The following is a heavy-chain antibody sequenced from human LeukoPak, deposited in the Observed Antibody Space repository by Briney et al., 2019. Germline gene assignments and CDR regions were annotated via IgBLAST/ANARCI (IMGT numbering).Heavy chain of an antibody. D-gene: IGHD4-17*01. CDR2: ISSSSSYI. CDR3: ARGPDYYGDYISWFPDAFHI. V-gene: IGHV3-21*01. CDR1: GFTFSSYS. Sequence: GGSLRLSCAASGFTFSSYSMNWVRQAPGKGLEWVSSISSSSSYIYSADSVKGRFTISRDNAKNSLYLQMNSLRVEDTAVYYCARGPDYYGDYISWFPDAFHIWGQGTLVSVSP. J-gene: IGHJ3*02.